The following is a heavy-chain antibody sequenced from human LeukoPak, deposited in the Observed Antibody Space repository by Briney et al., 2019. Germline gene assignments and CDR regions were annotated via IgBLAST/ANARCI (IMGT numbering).Heavy chain of an antibody. J-gene: IGHJ4*02. CDR1: GFTFSNYW. V-gene: IGHV3-74*01. Sequence: GGSLRLSCVASGFTFSNYWMHWVRQAPGKGLVWVSRINTDGSPRNYADSVKGRFTISRDNAKNTLYLQMNSLRAEDTAVYYCARVNEQQLDYWGQGALVTVSS. CDR2: INTDGSPR. CDR3: ARVNEQQLDY. D-gene: IGHD6-13*01.